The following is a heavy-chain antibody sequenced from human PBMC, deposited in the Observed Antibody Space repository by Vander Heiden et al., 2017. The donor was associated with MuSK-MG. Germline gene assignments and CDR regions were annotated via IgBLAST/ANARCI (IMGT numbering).Heavy chain of an antibody. Sequence: QVQLQESGPRLVKPSQTLSLTCTVSGGSISSGSYYWSWIRQPAGKGLEWIGRIYTSGSTNYNPSLKSRVTMSVDTSKNQFSLKLSSVTAADTAVYFCARGDVTHYYDSSGYSLGAFDIWGQGTMVTVSS. CDR1: GGSISSGSYY. CDR3: ARGDVTHYYDSSGYSLGAFDI. CDR2: IYTSGST. J-gene: IGHJ3*02. D-gene: IGHD3-22*01. V-gene: IGHV4-61*02.